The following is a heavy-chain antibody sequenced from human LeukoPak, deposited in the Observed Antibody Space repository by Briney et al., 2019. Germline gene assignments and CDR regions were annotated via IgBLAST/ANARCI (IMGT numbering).Heavy chain of an antibody. J-gene: IGHJ3*02. D-gene: IGHD3-22*01. V-gene: IGHV4-38-2*02. CDR3: ARGGLKTSSGPSWGAFDI. CDR2: IFRIGST. Sequence: SETLSLTCTVSGFSITTGYYWAWIQQPPGKGLERIGTIFRIGSTNYNPSLKSRVTISVDTSKNQFSLKLSSVTAADTAVYYCARGGLKTSSGPSWGAFDIWGQGTLVTVSS. CDR1: GFSITTGYY.